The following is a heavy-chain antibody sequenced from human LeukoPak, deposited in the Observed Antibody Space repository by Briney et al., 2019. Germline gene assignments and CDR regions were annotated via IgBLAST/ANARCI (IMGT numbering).Heavy chain of an antibody. V-gene: IGHV1-8*02. Sequence: ASVKVSCKASGYTFTGYYMHWVRQAPGQGLEWMGWMNPNSGNTGYAQKFQGRVTMTRNTSISTAYMELSSLRSEDTAVYYCARGRGSITIFGVAQDNWFDPWGQGTLVTVSS. CDR3: ARGRGSITIFGVAQDNWFDP. D-gene: IGHD3-3*01. CDR2: MNPNSGNT. J-gene: IGHJ5*02. CDR1: GYTFTGYY.